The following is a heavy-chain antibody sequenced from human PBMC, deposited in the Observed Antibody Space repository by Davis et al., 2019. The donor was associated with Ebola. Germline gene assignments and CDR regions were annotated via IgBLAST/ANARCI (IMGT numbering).Heavy chain of an antibody. V-gene: IGHV4-34*01. J-gene: IGHJ6*04. CDR1: GGSFSGYY. CDR2: INHSGST. CDR3: ARTGLLWFGELLYYYYGMDV. D-gene: IGHD3-10*01. Sequence: SETLSLTCAVYGGSFSGYYCSWIRQPPGQGLEWIGEINHSGSTNYNPSLTSRVTISVDTTKNQFSLKLSSVTAADTAVYYCARTGLLWFGELLYYYYGMDVWGKGTTVTVSS.